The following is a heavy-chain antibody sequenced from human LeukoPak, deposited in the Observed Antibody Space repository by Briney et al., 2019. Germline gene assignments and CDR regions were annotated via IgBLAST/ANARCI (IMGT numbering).Heavy chain of an antibody. D-gene: IGHD3-10*01. CDR3: SREPPRAFYFDF. J-gene: IGHJ4*02. CDR1: GYIFSGYH. Sequence: GASVKVSCKSSGYIFSGYHVHWARQAPGQGLEWLGVVYSGGSSTNYAQKFRGRVTMTGDMSTSTVYMGLSSLESEDTAVYYCSREPPRAFYFDFWGQGTLVTVSS. V-gene: IGHV1-46*01. CDR2: VYSGGSST.